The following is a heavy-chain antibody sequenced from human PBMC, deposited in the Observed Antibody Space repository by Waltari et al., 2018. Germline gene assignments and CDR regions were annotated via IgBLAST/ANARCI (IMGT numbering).Heavy chain of an antibody. CDR1: GFTFSSYE. V-gene: IGHV3-48*03. CDR2: ISRSGGTM. J-gene: IGHJ4*02. Sequence: EVQLMESGGGLVQPGGSLRLSCAASGFTFSSYEMNWVRKAPGKGLDGVSYISRSGGTMFYAESVQGRFTISRDNAKSSLFLQIINARADDTAVYYCARDLPAGDIDYWGQGTLVTVSS. D-gene: IGHD6-13*01. CDR3: ARDLPAGDIDY.